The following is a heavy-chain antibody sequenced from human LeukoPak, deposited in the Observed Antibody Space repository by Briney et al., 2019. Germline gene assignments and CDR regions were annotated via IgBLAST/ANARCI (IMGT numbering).Heavy chain of an antibody. J-gene: IGHJ4*02. CDR3: AKEWTKSDY. D-gene: IGHD3/OR15-3a*01. CDR1: GFTFSSYS. CDR2: ISESGDST. V-gene: IGHV3-23*01. Sequence: GGSLRLSCAASGFTFSSYSMSWIRQAPRKGLQWVSGISESGDSTHYADSVKGRFTISRDNSKRTLYLQMDSLRAEDTAVYYCAKEWTKSDYWGQGTLVTVSS.